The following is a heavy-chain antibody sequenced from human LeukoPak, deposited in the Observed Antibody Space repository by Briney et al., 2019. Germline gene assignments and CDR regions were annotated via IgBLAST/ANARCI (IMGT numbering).Heavy chain of an antibody. V-gene: IGHV1-18*04. D-gene: IGHD1-26*01. J-gene: IGHJ6*03. Sequence: GASVKVSCKASGYTFTGYYMHWVRQAPGQGLEWMGWISAYNGNTNYAQKLQGRVTMTTDTSTSTAYMELRSLRSDDTAVYYCARDGRSGSYSGYYYYMDVWGKGTTVTVSS. CDR1: GYTFTGYY. CDR2: ISAYNGNT. CDR3: ARDGRSGSYSGYYYYMDV.